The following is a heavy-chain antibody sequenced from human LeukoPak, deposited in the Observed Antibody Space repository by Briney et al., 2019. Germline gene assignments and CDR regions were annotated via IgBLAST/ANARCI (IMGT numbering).Heavy chain of an antibody. Sequence: GGSLRLSCAASGFTFSDAWMTWVRQAPGKGLEWVAFIRYDGSNKYYADSVKGRFTISRDNSKNTLYLQMNSLRAEDTAVYYCAKDFRSSGWFDPWGQGTLVTVSS. CDR2: IRYDGSNK. D-gene: IGHD3-10*01. CDR1: GFTFSDAW. CDR3: AKDFRSSGWFDP. J-gene: IGHJ5*02. V-gene: IGHV3-30*02.